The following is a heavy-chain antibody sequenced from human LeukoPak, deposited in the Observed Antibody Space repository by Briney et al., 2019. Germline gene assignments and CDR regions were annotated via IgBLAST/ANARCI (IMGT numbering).Heavy chain of an antibody. CDR3: ARGGASSLPFNV. J-gene: IGHJ3*01. D-gene: IGHD3-16*01. V-gene: IGHV4-59*01. CDR2: VSYSAYT. Sequence: SETLSLTCTVSGDSISSYFWSWIRQPPGKGLDWIAYVSYSAYTNYNPSLISRVAISIDTSNNHFSLKLSSVTAADTAVYYCARGGASSLPFNVWGQGTLVTVSS. CDR1: GDSISSYF.